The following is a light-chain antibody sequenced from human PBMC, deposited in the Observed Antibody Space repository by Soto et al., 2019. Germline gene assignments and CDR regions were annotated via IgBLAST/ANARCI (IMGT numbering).Light chain of an antibody. V-gene: IGKV3-11*01. CDR1: QSVSSY. Sequence: EIVLTQSPATLSLSPGERSTLSFMASQSVSSYLAWYQQKPGQAPSLLIYEAATRAAGVPARFSGSGFGTDFTLTISSLEPEDFAVYYCQQRGNWPLTFGPGTKVDIK. CDR3: QQRGNWPLT. CDR2: EAA. J-gene: IGKJ3*01.